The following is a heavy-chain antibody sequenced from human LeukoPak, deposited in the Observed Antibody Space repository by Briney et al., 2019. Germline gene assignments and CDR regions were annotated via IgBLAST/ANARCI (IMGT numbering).Heavy chain of an antibody. CDR3: ARGIRRRGRYFDD. D-gene: IGHD1-1*01. J-gene: IGHJ4*02. Sequence: SETLSLTCTVSGYAITSGGFSWNWIRQSPGKGLEWIGCIYDRGPAYYNPSLKSRFTISVDRPKNQFFLNVTSLTAADTAVYFCARGIRRRGRYFDDWGQGTLVTVSS. CDR1: GYAITSGGFS. CDR2: IYDRGPA. V-gene: IGHV4-30-2*06.